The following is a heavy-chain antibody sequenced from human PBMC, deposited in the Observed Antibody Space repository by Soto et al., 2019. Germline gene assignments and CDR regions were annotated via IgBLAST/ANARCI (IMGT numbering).Heavy chain of an antibody. CDR2: INYSGST. CDR1: GGSISSYY. V-gene: IGHV4-59*01. D-gene: IGHD3-3*01. J-gene: IGHJ4*02. CDR3: ARESYDYNFDY. Sequence: SETLSLTCSVSGGSISSYYWSWIRQPPGKGLEWIGYINYSGSTNYNPSLKSRVTISIDTSKNQFSLKLSSVTAADTAVYYCARESYDYNFDYWGQGISVTVS.